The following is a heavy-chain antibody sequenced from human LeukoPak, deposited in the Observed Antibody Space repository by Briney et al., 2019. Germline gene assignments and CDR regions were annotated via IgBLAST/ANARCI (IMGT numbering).Heavy chain of an antibody. CDR2: IKQDGSEK. Sequence: TGGSLRLSCAASGFTFSSYWMSWVRQAPGKGLEWVANIKQDGSEKYYVDSVKGRFTISRDNAKNSLYLQMNSLRVEDTALYYCAKDRGGSSELGDAFDVWGQGTMVRVSS. CDR1: GFTFSSYW. D-gene: IGHD1-26*01. V-gene: IGHV3-7*03. J-gene: IGHJ3*01. CDR3: AKDRGGSSELGDAFDV.